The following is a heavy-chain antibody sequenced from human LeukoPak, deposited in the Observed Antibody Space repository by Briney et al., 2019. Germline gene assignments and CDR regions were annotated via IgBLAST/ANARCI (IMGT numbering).Heavy chain of an antibody. Sequence: SETLSLTCTVSGGSISSGGYYWSSIRQHPGKGLEWIGYIYYSGSTYYNPSLKSRVTISVDTSKNQFSLKLSSVTAADTAVYYCARDRSGSYLFDYWGQGTLVTVSS. D-gene: IGHD1-26*01. CDR3: ARDRSGSYLFDY. CDR1: GGSISSGGYY. V-gene: IGHV4-31*03. CDR2: IYYSGST. J-gene: IGHJ4*02.